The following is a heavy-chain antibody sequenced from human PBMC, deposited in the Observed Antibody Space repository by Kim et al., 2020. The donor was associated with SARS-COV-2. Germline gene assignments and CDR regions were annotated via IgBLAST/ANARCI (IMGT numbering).Heavy chain of an antibody. CDR2: ISSSSSYI. V-gene: IGHV3-21*01. D-gene: IGHD5-12*01. CDR1: GFTFSSYS. Sequence: GGSLRLSCAASGFTFSSYSMNWVRQAPGKGLEWVSSISSSSSYIYYADSVKGRFTISRDNAKNSLYLQMNSLRAEDTAVYYCARDAYSGYDYPSAGMDVWGQGTTVTVSS. J-gene: IGHJ6*02. CDR3: ARDAYSGYDYPSAGMDV.